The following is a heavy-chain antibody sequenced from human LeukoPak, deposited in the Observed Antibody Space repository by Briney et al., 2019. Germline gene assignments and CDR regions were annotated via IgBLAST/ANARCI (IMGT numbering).Heavy chain of an antibody. CDR2: ISPNGETT. J-gene: IGHJ4*02. CDR1: EFTFSTYW. CDR3: ARGSYYDFWSGSLLPLSL. V-gene: IGHV3-74*01. D-gene: IGHD3-3*01. Sequence: GGSLRLSCAASEFTFSTYWMHWVRQAPGKGLVWVTNISPNGETTYYADSVKGRFTISRDSAKNTLYLEMNSLRAEDTAVYYCARGSYYDFWSGSLLPLSLWGQGTLVTVSS.